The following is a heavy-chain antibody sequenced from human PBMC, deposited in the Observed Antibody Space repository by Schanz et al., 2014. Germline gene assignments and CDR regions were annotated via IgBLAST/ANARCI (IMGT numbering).Heavy chain of an antibody. CDR2: ISAYNGHT. CDR1: GYTFTSYG. J-gene: IGHJ6*02. D-gene: IGHD2-2*01. CDR3: ATETSRTWFYNGVDV. V-gene: IGHV1-18*01. Sequence: QGQLVQSGAEVKKPGASVKVSCKASGYTFTSYGITWVRQAPGQGLEWMGWISAYNGHTTYAQKFQGRVTMTTDTSTSTAYVELSRLTSEDTGVYYCATETSRTWFYNGVDVWGQGTTVTVSS.